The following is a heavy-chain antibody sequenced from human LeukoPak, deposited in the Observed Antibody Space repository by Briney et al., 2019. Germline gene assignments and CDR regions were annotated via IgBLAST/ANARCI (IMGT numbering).Heavy chain of an antibody. CDR2: ISSNGGST. D-gene: IGHD3-10*01. J-gene: IGHJ4*02. CDR3: VKSGSYYIEPYYFDY. CDR1: GFTFSRYA. V-gene: IGHV3-64D*06. Sequence: PGGSLRLSCSASGFTFSRYAMHWVRQAPGKGLDYVSGISSNGGSTYYADSVKGRFTISRDNSKNTLYLQMSSLRAEDTAVYYCVKSGSYYIEPYYFDYWGQGTLVSVP.